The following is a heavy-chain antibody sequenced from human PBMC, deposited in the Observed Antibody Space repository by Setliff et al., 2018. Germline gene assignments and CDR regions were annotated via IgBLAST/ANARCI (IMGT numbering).Heavy chain of an antibody. J-gene: IGHJ4*02. CDR1: GGSISSSNW. CDR2: VYYSGTT. D-gene: IGHD3-10*01. V-gene: IGHV4-4*02. CDR3: ARDRTYYGSGTYTRWFDY. Sequence: PSETLSLTCAVSGGSISSSNWWSWVRQPPGKGLELIGYVYYSGTTNYDPSLKSRVTMSVDTSKNQFSLQLSSVNAADTAVYYCARDRTYYGSGTYTRWFDYWGQGTLVTVSS.